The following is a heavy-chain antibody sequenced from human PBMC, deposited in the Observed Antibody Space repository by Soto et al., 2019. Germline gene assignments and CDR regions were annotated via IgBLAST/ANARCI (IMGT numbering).Heavy chain of an antibody. D-gene: IGHD3-22*01. CDR3: ARSLYYYDSSGYEYYFDY. Sequence: QVQLVQSGAEVKKPGSSVKVSCKASGGTFSSYTISWVRQAPGQGLEWMGRIIPILGIANYAQKFQGRVTMTADNATSTAYMELSSLRSEDTAVYYCARSLYYYDSSGYEYYFDYWGQGTLVTVSS. V-gene: IGHV1-69*02. J-gene: IGHJ4*02. CDR1: GGTFSSYT. CDR2: IIPILGIA.